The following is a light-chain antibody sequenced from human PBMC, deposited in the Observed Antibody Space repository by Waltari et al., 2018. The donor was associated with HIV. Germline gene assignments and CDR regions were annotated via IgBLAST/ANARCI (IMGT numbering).Light chain of an antibody. CDR1: QCVSSKY. J-gene: IGKJ1*01. CDR2: GAS. CDR3: QQYGSSPRT. Sequence: ENVLTQSPGTLSLSAGERATLSCRASQCVSSKYLAWYQQKPGQAPRLLIYGASSRATGIPDRFSGSGSGTDFTLTISRLEPEDFAVYYCQQYGSSPRTFGQGTKVEIK. V-gene: IGKV3-20*01.